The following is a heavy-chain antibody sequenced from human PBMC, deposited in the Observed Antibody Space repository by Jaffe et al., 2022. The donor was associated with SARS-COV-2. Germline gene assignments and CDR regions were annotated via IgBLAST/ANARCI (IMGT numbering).Heavy chain of an antibody. V-gene: IGHV1-18*01. D-gene: IGHD2-2*01. Sequence: QVQLVQSGAEVKKPGASVKVSCKASGYTFTSYGISWVRQAPGQGLEWMGWISAYNGNTNYAQKLQGRVTMTTDTSTSTAYMELRSLRSDDTAVYYCARDLGEVPAAIDYYYYGMDVWGQGTTVTVSS. CDR1: GYTFTSYG. CDR2: ISAYNGNT. CDR3: ARDLGEVPAAIDYYYYGMDV. J-gene: IGHJ6*02.